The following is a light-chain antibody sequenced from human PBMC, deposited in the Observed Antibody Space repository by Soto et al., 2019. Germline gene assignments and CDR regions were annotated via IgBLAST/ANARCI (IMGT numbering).Light chain of an antibody. Sequence: EIVMTQFPCTLSVSTGEGATLSCRASRSVSSNLAWYQQKPGQAPRLLIYGASTRATGIPARFSGSGSGTEFTLTISRLEPEDFAVYYCQQYGTSPTFGQGTRLEIK. CDR1: RSVSSN. CDR3: QQYGTSPT. CDR2: GAS. V-gene: IGKV3-15*01. J-gene: IGKJ5*01.